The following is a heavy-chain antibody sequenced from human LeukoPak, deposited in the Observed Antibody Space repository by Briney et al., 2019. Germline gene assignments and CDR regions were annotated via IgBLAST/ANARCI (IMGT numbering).Heavy chain of an antibody. J-gene: IGHJ4*02. Sequence: GGSLRLSCAASGFTFSSYSMNWVRQAPGKGLEWVSSIGSSSSYIYYADSVKGRFTISRDNAKNSFHLQMNSLRAEDTAVYYCAASTKHTAVVDYWGQGTLVTVSS. D-gene: IGHD5-18*01. V-gene: IGHV3-21*01. CDR3: AASTKHTAVVDY. CDR1: GFTFSSYS. CDR2: IGSSSSYI.